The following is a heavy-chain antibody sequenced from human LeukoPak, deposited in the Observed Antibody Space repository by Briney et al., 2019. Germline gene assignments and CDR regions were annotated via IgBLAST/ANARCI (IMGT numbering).Heavy chain of an antibody. D-gene: IGHD3-22*01. J-gene: IGHJ4*02. Sequence: GGSLRLSCAASGLTFINFGMTWVRQAPGKGLEWVSAISGSAVITFYADSVKGRFTISRDNSKNTLYLQMNSLRAEDTAVYYCAKSARLESPYYYDSSGYYFDYWGQGTLVTVSS. CDR2: ISGSAVIT. CDR1: GLTFINFG. V-gene: IGHV3-23*01. CDR3: AKSARLESPYYYDSSGYYFDY.